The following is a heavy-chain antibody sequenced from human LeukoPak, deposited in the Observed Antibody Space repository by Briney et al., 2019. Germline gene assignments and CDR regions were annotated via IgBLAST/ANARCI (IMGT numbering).Heavy chain of an antibody. CDR1: GFTFSSYE. CDR3: ARALPGIAAAGTFDY. V-gene: IGHV3-48*03. Sequence: GGSLRLSCAASGFTFSSYEMNWVRQAPGKGLEWVSYISSSGSTIYYADSVKGRFTISRDDSKNTLYLQMNSLRAEDTAVYYCARALPGIAAAGTFDYWGQGTLVTVSS. J-gene: IGHJ4*02. D-gene: IGHD6-13*01. CDR2: ISSSGSTI.